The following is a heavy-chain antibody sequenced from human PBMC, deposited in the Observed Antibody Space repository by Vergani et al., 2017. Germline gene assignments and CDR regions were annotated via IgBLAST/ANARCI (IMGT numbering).Heavy chain of an antibody. Sequence: QVQLVQSGAEVKKPGASVKVSCKASGYTFTSYYMHWVRQAPGQGLEWMGIINPSGGSTSYAQKFQGRVTMTRDTSTSTVYMELSSLRSEDTAVYYCARVPGTYCSGGSCYPVGRVFDYWGQGTLVTVSS. CDR3: ARVPGTYCSGGSCYPVGRVFDY. J-gene: IGHJ4*02. CDR2: INPSGGST. V-gene: IGHV1-46*01. CDR1: GYTFTSYY. D-gene: IGHD2-15*01.